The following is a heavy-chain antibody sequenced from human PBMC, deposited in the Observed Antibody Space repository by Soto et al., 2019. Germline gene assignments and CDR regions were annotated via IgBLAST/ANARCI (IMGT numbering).Heavy chain of an antibody. CDR1: GFTFSSYA. Sequence: GGSLRLSCAASGFTFSSYAMSWVRQAPGKGLEWVSAISGSGGNTYYRDSVKGRFTISRDNSKNTLYLQMNSLRAEDTAVYYCAKDYYDSSGYLYYFDYWGQGALVTVSS. V-gene: IGHV3-23*01. CDR3: AKDYYDSSGYLYYFDY. J-gene: IGHJ4*02. CDR2: ISGSGGNT. D-gene: IGHD3-22*01.